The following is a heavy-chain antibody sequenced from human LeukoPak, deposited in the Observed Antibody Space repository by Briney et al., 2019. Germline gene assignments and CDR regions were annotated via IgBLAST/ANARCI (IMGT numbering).Heavy chain of an antibody. Sequence: GGSLRLSCAASGFYFANYAVSWVRQAPGKGLEWVSATVGGGSPNTYHADSVKGRFTTSRDNSKNTLFLQMNSLRAEDTAIYYCTKAPIVSCSGAFCYPFDSWGQGTLVTVSS. CDR2: TVGGGSPNT. CDR1: GFYFANYA. V-gene: IGHV3-23*01. J-gene: IGHJ4*02. D-gene: IGHD2-15*01. CDR3: TKAPIVSCSGAFCYPFDS.